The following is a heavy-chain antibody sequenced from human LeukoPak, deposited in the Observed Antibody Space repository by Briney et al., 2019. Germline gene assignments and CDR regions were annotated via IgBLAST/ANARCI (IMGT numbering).Heavy chain of an antibody. CDR1: GFTFSNYN. D-gene: IGHD1-26*01. CDR3: ARDPYSGNYGTYYYYYMDV. Sequence: GGSLRLSCAASGFTFSNYNMNWVRQAPGKGLEWVSSISSSSSYIYYADSVKGRFTISRDNAKNSLYLQMDSLGPEDTAVYYCARDPYSGNYGTYYYYYMDVWGKGTTVTISS. CDR2: ISSSSSYI. J-gene: IGHJ6*03. V-gene: IGHV3-21*01.